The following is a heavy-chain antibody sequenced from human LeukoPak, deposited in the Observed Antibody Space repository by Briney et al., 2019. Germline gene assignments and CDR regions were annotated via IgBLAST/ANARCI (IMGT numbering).Heavy chain of an antibody. J-gene: IGHJ6*02. CDR1: GGTFSSYA. CDR3: ARDQGAIAAAGTYYYYYGMDV. D-gene: IGHD6-13*01. Sequence: ASVKVSRKASGGTFSSYAISWVRQAPGQGLEWMGRIIPILGIANYAQKFQGRVTITADKSTSTAYMELSSLRSEDTAVYYCARDQGAIAAAGTYYYYYGMDVWGQGTTVTVSS. CDR2: IIPILGIA. V-gene: IGHV1-69*04.